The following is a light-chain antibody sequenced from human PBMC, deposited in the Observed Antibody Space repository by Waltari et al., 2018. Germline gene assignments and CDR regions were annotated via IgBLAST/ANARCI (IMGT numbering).Light chain of an antibody. Sequence: QSALTQPASVSGSPGQSITISCTGPSSDVGGYNYASLYQQHPGKAPKLMIYEVSNRPSGVSNRFSGSKSGNTASLTISGLQAEDEADYYCSSYTSSSTVFGGGTKLTVL. V-gene: IGLV2-14*01. CDR1: SSDVGGYNY. CDR2: EVS. J-gene: IGLJ2*01. CDR3: SSYTSSSTV.